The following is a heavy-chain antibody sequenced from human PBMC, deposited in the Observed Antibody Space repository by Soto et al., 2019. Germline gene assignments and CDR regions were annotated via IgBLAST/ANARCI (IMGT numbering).Heavy chain of an antibody. CDR2: ISAYNGNT. CDR3: ARREVGTTLDFDY. CDR1: GYTFSSYG. D-gene: IGHD1-26*01. Sequence: QVQLVQSGAEVKKPGASVKVSCKASGYTFSSYGISWVRQAPGQGLEWMGWISAYNGNTMYAQKVQGRVTMTTDPSPSTAYLALRSLRSADTAVYYCARREVGTTLDFDYWGQGTLVTVSS. J-gene: IGHJ4*02. V-gene: IGHV1-18*01.